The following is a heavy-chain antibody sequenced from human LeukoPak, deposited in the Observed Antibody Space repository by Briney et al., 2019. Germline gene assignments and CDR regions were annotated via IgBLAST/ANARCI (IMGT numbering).Heavy chain of an antibody. CDR2: ISGGGGST. CDR1: GFTFTSYA. Sequence: GGSLRLSCAASGFTFTSYAMSWVRQAPGKGLEWVSGISGGGGSTYYADSVKGRFTISRDNSKNTLYLQMNSLRAEDTAVYYCARAEGAFDIWGQGTMVTVSS. V-gene: IGHV3-23*01. J-gene: IGHJ3*02. CDR3: ARAEGAFDI.